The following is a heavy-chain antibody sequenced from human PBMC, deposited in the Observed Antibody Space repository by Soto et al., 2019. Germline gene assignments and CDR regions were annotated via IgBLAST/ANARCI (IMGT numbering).Heavy chain of an antibody. CDR1: GYTFTSYA. V-gene: IGHV1-18*01. Sequence: ASVKVSCKASGYTFTSYAISWVRQSPGQGLEWMGWISAYNGNTNYAQKLQGRVTMTTDTSTSTAYMELRSLRSDDTAVYYCAIGYSSSWYVEYFQHWGQGTLVTVSS. J-gene: IGHJ1*01. CDR2: ISAYNGNT. CDR3: AIGYSSSWYVEYFQH. D-gene: IGHD6-13*01.